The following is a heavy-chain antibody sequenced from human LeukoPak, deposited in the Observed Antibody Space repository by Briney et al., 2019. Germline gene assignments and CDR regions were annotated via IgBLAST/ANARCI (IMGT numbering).Heavy chain of an antibody. CDR2: FDPEDGET. CDR1: GYTLTELS. CDR3: ATAPSGSPRLRAFDI. V-gene: IGHV1-24*01. J-gene: IGHJ3*02. D-gene: IGHD1-26*01. Sequence: ASVKVSCKVSGYTLTELSMHWVRQAPGKGLEWMGGFDPEDGETIYAQKFQGRVTMTEDTSTDTAYMELSSLRSEDTAVYYCATAPSGSPRLRAFDIWGQGTMVTVSS.